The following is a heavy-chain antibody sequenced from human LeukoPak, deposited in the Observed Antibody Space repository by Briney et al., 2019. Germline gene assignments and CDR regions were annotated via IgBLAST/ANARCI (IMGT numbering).Heavy chain of an antibody. Sequence: SETLSLTCTVSGGSFSTIDYYWGWIRQPPGKGLEWIGSVYYSGSTYYNAPLKSRVTISVDTPKNQFSLKLSSVTAADTAVYYCAREGLAMVRGVLPKEAWGWFDPWGQGTLVTVSS. CDR1: GGSFSTIDYY. J-gene: IGHJ5*02. CDR2: VYYSGST. D-gene: IGHD3-10*01. V-gene: IGHV4-39*07. CDR3: AREGLAMVRGVLPKEAWGWFDP.